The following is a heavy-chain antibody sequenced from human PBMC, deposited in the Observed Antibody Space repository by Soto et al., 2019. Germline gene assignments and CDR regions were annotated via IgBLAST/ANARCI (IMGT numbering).Heavy chain of an antibody. CDR3: AGIRYGYYGYFDY. CDR2: IYCSGST. V-gene: IGHV4-39*02. D-gene: IGHD4-17*01. CDR1: GGSISSSSCY. Sequence: LQLKESGPGLVKPSATLSLTCTVSGGSISSSSCYWGWIRQPPGKGLEWIGSIYCSGSTYYNPSLKTRVSGTVDTSNNHFSLQLSSVTAADAAVYYCAGIRYGYYGYFDYWGQGTLVTVSS. J-gene: IGHJ4*02.